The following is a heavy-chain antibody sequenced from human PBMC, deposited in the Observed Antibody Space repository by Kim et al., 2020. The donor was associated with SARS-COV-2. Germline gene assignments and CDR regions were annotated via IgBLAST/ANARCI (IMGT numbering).Heavy chain of an antibody. D-gene: IGHD3-10*01. V-gene: IGHV3-15*01. CDR3: TTDPRLLWFGDPTRMDV. J-gene: IGHJ6*02. Sequence: VKGRFTISRADSNNTLYLQMNSLKTEDTAVYYCTTDPRLLWFGDPTRMDVWGQGTTVTVSS.